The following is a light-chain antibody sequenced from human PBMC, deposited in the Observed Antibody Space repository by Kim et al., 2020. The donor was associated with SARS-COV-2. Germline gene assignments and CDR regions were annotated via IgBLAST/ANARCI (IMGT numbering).Light chain of an antibody. CDR1: QYISSN. CDR3: QQYYNSPRT. CDR2: GAS. Sequence: ERVLTQSPATLSVSPEERVTLSCRASQYISSNLSWYQHKPGQAPTLLIHGASTSAPAIPARFSGSGSGTDFTLTISSLQTEDVAVYYCQQYYNSPRTFGQRTKVDSK. V-gene: IGKV3D-15*01. J-gene: IGKJ1*01.